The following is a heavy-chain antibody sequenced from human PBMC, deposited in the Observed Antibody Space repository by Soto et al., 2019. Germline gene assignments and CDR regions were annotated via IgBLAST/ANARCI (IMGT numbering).Heavy chain of an antibody. V-gene: IGHV1-18*01. J-gene: IGHJ4*02. Sequence: ASVKVSCKASGYTFTSYSISWVRQAPGQGLEWMGWISAYNGNTNYAQKLQGRVTMTTDTSTSTAYMELRSLRSDDTAVYYCARGLRPGRGFIVRDTTGDYWGQGTLVTVSS. CDR1: GYTFTSYS. CDR2: ISAYNGNT. CDR3: ARGLRPGRGFIVRDTTGDY. D-gene: IGHD1-26*01.